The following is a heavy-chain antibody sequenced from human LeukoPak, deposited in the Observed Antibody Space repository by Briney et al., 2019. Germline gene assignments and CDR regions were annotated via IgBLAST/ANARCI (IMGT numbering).Heavy chain of an antibody. D-gene: IGHD2-2*01. J-gene: IGHJ6*03. CDR1: GFTFSSYG. Sequence: GGSLRLSCAASGFTFSSYGMSWVRQAPGKGLEWVSYISSSSSTIYYADSVKGRFTISRDNAKNSLYLQMNSLRAEDTAVYYCARVGCSSTSCFVTYYYYMDVWGKGTTVTVSS. V-gene: IGHV3-48*01. CDR3: ARVGCSSTSCFVTYYYYMDV. CDR2: ISSSSSTI.